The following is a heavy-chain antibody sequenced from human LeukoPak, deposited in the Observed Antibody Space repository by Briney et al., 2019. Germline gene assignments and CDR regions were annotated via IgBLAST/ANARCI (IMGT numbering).Heavy chain of an antibody. CDR3: ARAQQMVLDGWSDAFDI. J-gene: IGHJ3*02. Sequence: PSETLSLTCTVSGGSISSYYWSWIRQPAGKGLEWVGRIYTSGSTNYNPSLKSRVTISVDTSKNQFSLKLSSVTAADTAVYYCARAQQMVLDGWSDAFDIWGQGTMVTVSS. CDR1: GGSISSYY. V-gene: IGHV4-4*07. CDR2: IYTSGST. D-gene: IGHD6-13*01.